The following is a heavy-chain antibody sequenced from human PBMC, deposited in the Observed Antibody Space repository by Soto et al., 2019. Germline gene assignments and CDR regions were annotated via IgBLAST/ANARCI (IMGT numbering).Heavy chain of an antibody. J-gene: IGHJ5*02. CDR1: GGTFGSYA. V-gene: IGHV1-69*13. Sequence: SVKVSCKASGGTFGSYAISWVRQAPGQGLEWMGGIIPIFGTANYAQKFQGRVTITADESTSTAYMELSSLRSEDTAVYYCARDAVPHYNKGYCSGGSCYENWFDPWGQGTLVTVSS. CDR2: IIPIFGTA. D-gene: IGHD2-15*01. CDR3: ARDAVPHYNKGYCSGGSCYENWFDP.